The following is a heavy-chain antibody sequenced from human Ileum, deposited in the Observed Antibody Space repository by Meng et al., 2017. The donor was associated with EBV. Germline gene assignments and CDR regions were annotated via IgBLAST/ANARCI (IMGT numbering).Heavy chain of an antibody. CDR1: GFSSGFTFNNYA. CDR3: AKDMAFS. CDR2: ISGSAVTT. J-gene: IGHJ4*02. V-gene: IGHV3-23*01. Sequence: EVQLLESGGGLVQPGGSLRLSCAASGFSSGFTFNNYAMSWVRQAPGKGLEWVSSISGSAVTTYYADSVKGRFTISRDNSQNTLYLQMNSLRAEDTAVYYCAKDMAFSGGQGTLVTVSS. D-gene: IGHD3-10*01.